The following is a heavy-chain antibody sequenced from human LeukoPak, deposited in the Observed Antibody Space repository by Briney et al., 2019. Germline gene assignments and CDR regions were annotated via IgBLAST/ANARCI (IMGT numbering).Heavy chain of an antibody. CDR3: ARGPGGSSSSDFDY. CDR2: IYTSGST. V-gene: IGHV4-61*02. CDR1: GGSISSGSYY. Sequence: PSETLSLTCTVSGGSISSGSYYWSWMRQPAGKGLEWIGRIYTSGSTNYNPSLKSRVTISVDTSKNQFSLKLSSVTAADTAVYYCARGPGGSSSSDFDYWGQGTLVTVSS. J-gene: IGHJ4*02. D-gene: IGHD6-6*01.